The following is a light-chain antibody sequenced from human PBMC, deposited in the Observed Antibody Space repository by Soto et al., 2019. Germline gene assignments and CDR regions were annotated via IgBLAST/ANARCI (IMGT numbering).Light chain of an antibody. CDR1: NRDVGAYNY. J-gene: IGLJ1*01. CDR2: EVS. V-gene: IGLV2-14*01. CDR3: SSYAGSSNV. Sequence: QSALTQPDSVSGSPGQSITISCTGTNRDVGAYNYVSWYQQYPGKAPKLMISEVSDRPSGVSNRFSGSKSGNTASLTISGLQAEDEADYYCSSYAGSSNVFGTGTKVTVL.